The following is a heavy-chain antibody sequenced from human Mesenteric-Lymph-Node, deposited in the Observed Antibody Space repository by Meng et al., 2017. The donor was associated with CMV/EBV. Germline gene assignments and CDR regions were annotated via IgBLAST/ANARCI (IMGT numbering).Heavy chain of an antibody. CDR1: GYTFTGYY. CDR2: INPNSGGT. Sequence: ASVKVSCKASGYTFTGYYMHWVRQAPGQGLEWMGWINPNSGGTNYAQNFQGRVTMTRDTSISTAYMELSRLASDDTAVYYCARASPYSSTNYYFDYWGQGTLVTVSS. V-gene: IGHV1-2*02. J-gene: IGHJ4*02. D-gene: IGHD6-13*01. CDR3: ARASPYSSTNYYFDY.